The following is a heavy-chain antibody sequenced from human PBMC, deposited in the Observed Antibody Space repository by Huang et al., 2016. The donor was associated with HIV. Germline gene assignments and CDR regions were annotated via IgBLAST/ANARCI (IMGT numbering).Heavy chain of an antibody. CDR2: IIPTLGTA. CDR1: GGSFRNFA. Sequence: QVQLVQSGAEVKKPGSSVKVSCKASGGSFRNFAIGWVRQAPGQGLELMGGIIPTLGTANYAQKCQGRVTIIADESTSTAYMELSSLRSEDTAVYYCATVDYYDTSGPQRGYFDNWGQGTLVTVSS. CDR3: ATVDYYDTSGPQRGYFDN. D-gene: IGHD3-22*01. V-gene: IGHV1-69*01. J-gene: IGHJ4*02.